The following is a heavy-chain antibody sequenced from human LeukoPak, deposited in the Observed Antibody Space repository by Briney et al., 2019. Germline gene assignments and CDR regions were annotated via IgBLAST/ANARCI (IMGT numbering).Heavy chain of an antibody. J-gene: IGHJ4*02. CDR3: ARRAGAYTHPYDY. Sequence: PGGSLRLSCAASGFTFSSYTMYWVRQAPGKGLEWVSGISSSGSNTYYADSVKGRFTISIDNSKNTLYLQMNSLRAEDTAVYYCARRAGAYTHPYDYWGQGTLVTVS. CDR1: GFTFSSYT. CDR2: ISSSGSNT. V-gene: IGHV3-23*01. D-gene: IGHD3-16*01.